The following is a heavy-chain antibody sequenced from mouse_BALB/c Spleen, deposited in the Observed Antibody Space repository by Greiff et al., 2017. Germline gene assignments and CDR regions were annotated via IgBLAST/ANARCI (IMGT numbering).Heavy chain of an antibody. D-gene: IGHD2-2*01. J-gene: IGHJ4*01. CDR2: INPSNGRT. Sequence: VQLQQPGAELVKPGASVKLSCKASGYTFTSYWMHWVKQRPGQGLEWIGEINPSNGRTNYNEKFKSKATLTVDKSSSTAYMQLSSLTSEDSAVYYCAREGYGLYAMDYWGQGTAVTVSS. V-gene: IGHV1S81*02. CDR1: GYTFTSYW. CDR3: AREGYGLYAMDY.